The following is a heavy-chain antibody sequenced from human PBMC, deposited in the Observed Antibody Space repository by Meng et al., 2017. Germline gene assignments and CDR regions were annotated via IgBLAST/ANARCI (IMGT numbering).Heavy chain of an antibody. J-gene: IGHJ4*02. D-gene: IGHD3-22*01. CDR3: ARDRQDSSGYGNWYYFDY. Sequence: SVKVSCKASGGTFSSYAISWVRQTPGRGLEWMGGIIPIFGTANYAQKFQGRATITADESTSTAYRELRSLRSEDTAMYYCARDRQDSSGYGNWYYFDYWGQGTLVTVSS. CDR1: GGTFSSYA. CDR2: IIPIFGTA. V-gene: IGHV1-69*13.